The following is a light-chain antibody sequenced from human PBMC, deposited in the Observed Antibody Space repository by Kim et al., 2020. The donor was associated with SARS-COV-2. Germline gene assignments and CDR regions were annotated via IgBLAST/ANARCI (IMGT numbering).Light chain of an antibody. CDR1: QRVDSNY. Sequence: EIVLKQSPDTLSLSPGERAALSCRASQRVDSNYLAWYQLKPGHVPRLLIYEASTRTTGVPERFSGSGSGTDFTLTINRLEPEDVAVYQCQQYGDPITFGQGTRLEIK. CDR3: QQYGDPIT. CDR2: EAS. V-gene: IGKV3-20*01. J-gene: IGKJ5*01.